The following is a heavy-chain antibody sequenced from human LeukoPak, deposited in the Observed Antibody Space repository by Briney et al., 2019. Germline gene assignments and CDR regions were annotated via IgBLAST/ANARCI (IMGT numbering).Heavy chain of an antibody. CDR1: GYTFTSYD. V-gene: IGHV1-8*01. J-gene: IGHJ4*02. D-gene: IGHD3-10*01. Sequence: ASVKVSCKASGYTFTSYDINWVRQATGQGLEWMGWMNPNSGNTGYAQKFQGRVTMTRNTSISTACMELSSLRSEDTAVYYCARLQGGGSYYNGAIDYWGQGTLVTVSS. CDR3: ARLQGGGSYYNGAIDY. CDR2: MNPNSGNT.